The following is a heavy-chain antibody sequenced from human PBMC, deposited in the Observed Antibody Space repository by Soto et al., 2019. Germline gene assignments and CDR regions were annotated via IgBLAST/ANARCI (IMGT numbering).Heavy chain of an antibody. CDR3: ATRSPAFDF. J-gene: IGHJ4*02. Sequence: QVQLVQSGPEVKKPGASVKVSCKTSGYTFTSYGISWVRQAPGHGLEWMGWISTNKGDTNYAQKFQGRVTMTTDTATRTGYLELRSLISDDTAIYYCATRSPAFDFWGQGTLVTVS. V-gene: IGHV1-18*04. CDR2: ISTNKGDT. CDR1: GYTFTSYG.